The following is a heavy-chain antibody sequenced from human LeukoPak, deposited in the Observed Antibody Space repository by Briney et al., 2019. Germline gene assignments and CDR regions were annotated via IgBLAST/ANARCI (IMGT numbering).Heavy chain of an antibody. CDR2: MDHIGVT. CDR3: AKTSQLGSYNWFDP. D-gene: IGHD6-6*01. Sequence: SETLSLTCAVCGGSLNDYYWSWVRQPPGKGVEWIGEMDHIGVTKYKPSLKGRGTISHDTRKKQISFVLTAVPAADTAVYYCAKTSQLGSYNWFDPWGQGTLVTVSS. CDR1: GGSLNDYY. J-gene: IGHJ5*02. V-gene: IGHV4-34*01.